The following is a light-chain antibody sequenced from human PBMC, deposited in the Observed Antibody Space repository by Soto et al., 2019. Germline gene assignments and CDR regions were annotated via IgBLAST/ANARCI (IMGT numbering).Light chain of an antibody. J-gene: IGKJ3*01. V-gene: IGKV3-20*01. CDR3: QQYGTSTAVT. Sequence: ENVLTQSPGTLSLSPGERATLSCRASQTVSTKYVAWYQQKPGQAPRLLIYGTSSRATGIPDRFSGSGSGTDFMLTISRLEPEDFAVYYCQQYGTSTAVTFGPGTKLEIK. CDR2: GTS. CDR1: QTVSTKY.